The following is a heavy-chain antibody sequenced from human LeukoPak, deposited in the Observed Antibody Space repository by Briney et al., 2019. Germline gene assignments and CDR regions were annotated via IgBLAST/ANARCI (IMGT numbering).Heavy chain of an antibody. D-gene: IGHD2-2*01. V-gene: IGHV4-59*01. J-gene: IGHJ4*02. CDR2: IYYSGST. Sequence: PSETLSLTCTVSGGSISRYYWSWIRQPPGKGLEWIGYIYYSGSTNYNPSLKSRVTISVDTSKNQFSLKLSSVTAADTAVYYCARVVCSTSCYLLPPYYFDYWGQGTLVTVSS. CDR1: GGSISRYY. CDR3: ARVVCSTSCYLLPPYYFDY.